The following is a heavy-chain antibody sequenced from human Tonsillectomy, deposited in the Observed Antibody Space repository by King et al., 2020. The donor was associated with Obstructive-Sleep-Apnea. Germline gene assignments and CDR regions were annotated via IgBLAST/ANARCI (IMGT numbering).Heavy chain of an antibody. CDR2: ISGTGKTT. V-gene: IGHV3-23*04. CDR3: AKVLVKASGWSNDY. D-gene: IGHD6-19*01. Sequence: QLVQSGGGLGQPGGSLRLSCAASGFTFNNFSMTWVRQAPGKGLEWVSIISGTGKTTYYADSVKGRFTISRDNSKNTLFLQMNSLIVEDTALYYCAKVLVKASGWSNDYWGQGTLVTVSS. J-gene: IGHJ4*02. CDR1: GFTFNNFS.